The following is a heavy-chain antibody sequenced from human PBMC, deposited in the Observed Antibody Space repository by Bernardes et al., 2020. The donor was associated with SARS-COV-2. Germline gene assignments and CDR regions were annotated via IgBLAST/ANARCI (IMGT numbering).Heavy chain of an antibody. CDR3: ARLKVLRHLDWSLSWLEFNFLS. CDR2: IFYDENT. J-gene: IGHJ4*02. CDR1: GDSVSSANYY. V-gene: IGHV4-39*01. Sequence: SETLSLTRAVSGDSVSSANYYWGWIRQPPGKGLEWIGNIFYDENTYYSPSLQSRVTISVEMSKNQFSLKLTSVTAADTAVYFCARLKVLRHLDWSLSWLEFNFLSWGQGTLVTVSS. D-gene: IGHD3-9*01.